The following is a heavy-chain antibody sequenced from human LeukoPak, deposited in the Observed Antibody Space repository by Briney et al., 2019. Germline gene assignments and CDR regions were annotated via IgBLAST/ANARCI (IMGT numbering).Heavy chain of an antibody. J-gene: IGHJ5*02. CDR3: ARDYFTSAAAVNWFDP. D-gene: IGHD6-13*01. V-gene: IGHV3-7*04. CDR1: GLTFSSYW. Sequence: GGSLRLSCAASGLTFSSYWMSWVRQAPGKGLEWVANIKQDGSEKFYVDSVKGRFTISRDNAKNSLYLQMNSLRAEDTAVYYCARDYFTSAAAVNWFDPWGRGTLVTVSS. CDR2: IKQDGSEK.